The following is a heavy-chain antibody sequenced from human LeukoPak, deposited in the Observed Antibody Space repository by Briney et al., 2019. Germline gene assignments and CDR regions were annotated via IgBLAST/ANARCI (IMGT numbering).Heavy chain of an antibody. V-gene: IGHV4-30-4*01. J-gene: IGHJ4*02. CDR1: GGSISSGDYY. CDR3: ARDILTGGYDY. D-gene: IGHD3-9*01. CDR2: IYYSGSI. Sequence: SETLSLTCTVSGGSISSGDYYWSWIRQPPGKGLEWIGYIYYSGSIYYNPSLKSRVTISVDTSKNQFSLKLSSVTAADTAVYYCARDILTGGYDYWGQGTLVTVSS.